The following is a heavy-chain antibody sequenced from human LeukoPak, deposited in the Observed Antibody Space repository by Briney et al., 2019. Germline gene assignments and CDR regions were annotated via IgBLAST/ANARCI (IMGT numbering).Heavy chain of an antibody. D-gene: IGHD3-3*01. CDR2: IIPIFGTA. Sequence: AASVKVSCKASGGTFSSYAISWVRQAPGQGLEWMGGIIPIFGTANYAQKFQGRVTITADESTSTAYMELSSLRSEDTAVYYCARDVISTYYDFWSGSYNWFDPWGQGTLVTVSS. V-gene: IGHV1-69*13. J-gene: IGHJ5*02. CDR1: GGTFSSYA. CDR3: ARDVISTYYDFWSGSYNWFDP.